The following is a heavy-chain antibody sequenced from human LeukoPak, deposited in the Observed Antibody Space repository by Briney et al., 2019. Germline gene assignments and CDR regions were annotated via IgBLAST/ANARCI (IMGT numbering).Heavy chain of an antibody. CDR1: GLTFSSYD. D-gene: IGHD6-13*01. J-gene: IGHJ4*02. CDR3: ARYSSSWHYSFDF. CDR2: ISSSGNTI. Sequence: GGSLRLSCAASGLTFSSYDMNWVRQAAGRGLECVSYISSSGNTIYYTDSVKGRFTISRDNAQNSLYLQMNSLRAEDTAVYYCARYSSSWHYSFDFWGQGTLVTVSS. V-gene: IGHV3-48*03.